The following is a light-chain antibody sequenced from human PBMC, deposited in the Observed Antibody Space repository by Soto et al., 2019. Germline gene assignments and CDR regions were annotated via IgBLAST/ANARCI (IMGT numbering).Light chain of an antibody. CDR2: DAS. Sequence: DIQMTQSPSSLSASVGDRLTIACQASQDITIYLNWFQQKPGKAPKLLIYDASKLETGVPPRFSGSGSGRHFTFTISSLQPEDIATYYCQQYDNLPLTFGGGTKVEIK. CDR3: QQYDNLPLT. CDR1: QDITIY. J-gene: IGKJ4*01. V-gene: IGKV1-33*01.